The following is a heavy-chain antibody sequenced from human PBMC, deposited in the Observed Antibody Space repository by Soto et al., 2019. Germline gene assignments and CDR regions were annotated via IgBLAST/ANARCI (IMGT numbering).Heavy chain of an antibody. J-gene: IGHJ6*02. CDR2: VSSTDGST. CDR3: AKNTLYDSSGYPYYYYGMDG. Sequence: PGGSLRLSCAASGFTFSNYAMSWVRQAPGKGLEWVSAVSSTDGSTHYADSVKGRVTISRDNSKNTLYLQMNSLRAEDTAVYYCAKNTLYDSSGYPYYYYGMDGWGQGNTVTVSS. V-gene: IGHV3-23*01. CDR1: GFTFSNYA. D-gene: IGHD3-22*01.